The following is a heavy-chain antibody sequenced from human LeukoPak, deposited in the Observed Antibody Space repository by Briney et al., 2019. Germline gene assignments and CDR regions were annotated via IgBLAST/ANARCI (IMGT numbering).Heavy chain of an antibody. Sequence: GGSLRLSCAASGFTFSSYSMNWVRQAPGKGLEWVSYISSSSTIYYADSVKGRFTISRDNAKNSLYLQMNSLRAEDTAVYYCARDRYRSGWQFDYWGQGTLVTVSS. CDR1: GFTFSSYS. CDR3: ARDRYRSGWQFDY. CDR2: ISSSSTI. D-gene: IGHD6-19*01. J-gene: IGHJ4*02. V-gene: IGHV3-48*01.